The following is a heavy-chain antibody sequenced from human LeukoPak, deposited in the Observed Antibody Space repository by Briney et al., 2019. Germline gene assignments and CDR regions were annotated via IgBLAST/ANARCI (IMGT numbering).Heavy chain of an antibody. CDR2: ISYSGYT. CDR1: GASIRSYY. CDR3: ARGRNDNGGMFFDS. V-gene: IGHV4-59*01. Sequence: PSETLSLTCTVSGASIRSYYWSWIRQAPGKGLEWVGFISYSGYTSYSPFLKSRVAISVDTSKSQFSLRLTSMTAADTAIYYCARGRNDNGGMFFDSWAQGTLVTVSS. D-gene: IGHD4-23*01. J-gene: IGHJ4*02.